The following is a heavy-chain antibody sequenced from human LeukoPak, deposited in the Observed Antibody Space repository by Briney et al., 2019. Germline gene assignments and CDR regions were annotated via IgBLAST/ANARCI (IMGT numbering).Heavy chain of an antibody. CDR2: IYYSGST. D-gene: IGHD3-10*01. J-gene: IGHJ4*02. CDR3: TGNYYGSGSYADFDY. Sequence: SETLSLTCTVSGASMTSGAYYWSWIRQPPGKGLEWIAYIYYSGSTNYNPSLKSRVTISVDTSKNQFSLKLSSVTAADTAVYYCTGNYYGSGSYADFDYWGQGTLVTVSS. CDR1: GASMTSGAYY. V-gene: IGHV4-61*08.